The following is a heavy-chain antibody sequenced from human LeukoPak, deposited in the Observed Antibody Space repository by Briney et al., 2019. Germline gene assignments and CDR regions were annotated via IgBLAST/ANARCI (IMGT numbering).Heavy chain of an antibody. V-gene: IGHV4-4*02. J-gene: IGHJ4*02. Sequence: KASETLSLTCAVSGGSISSPNWWTWVRQPPGKGLEGIGEVYHTGSTNYNPSLKSRVTISVDTSKNQFSLKLSSVTAADTAVYYCASQEYGGNFPFDYWGQGTLVTVSS. CDR2: VYHTGST. CDR1: GGSISSPNW. D-gene: IGHD4-23*01. CDR3: ASQEYGGNFPFDY.